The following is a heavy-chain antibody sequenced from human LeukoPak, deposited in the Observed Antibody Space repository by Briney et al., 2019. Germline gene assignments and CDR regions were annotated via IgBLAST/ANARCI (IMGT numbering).Heavy chain of an antibody. D-gene: IGHD5-24*01. J-gene: IGHJ3*02. V-gene: IGHV3-48*04. CDR2: ISSSGSTI. CDR3: ARGGYNHAFDI. Sequence: GGSLRLSCAASGFTFSSYSMNWVRQAPGKGLEWVSYISSSGSTIYYADSVKGRFTISRDNAKNTLYLQMNSLGAEDTAVYYCARGGYNHAFDIWGQGTVVTVSS. CDR1: GFTFSSYS.